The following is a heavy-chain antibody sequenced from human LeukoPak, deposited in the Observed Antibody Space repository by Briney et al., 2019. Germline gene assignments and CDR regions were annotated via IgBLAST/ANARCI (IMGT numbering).Heavy chain of an antibody. Sequence: SVKVSCKASGGTLSSYAISWVRQAPGQGLEWMGGIIPIFGTANYAQKFQGRVTITADESTSTAYMELSSLRAEDTAVYYCARVERKWNGRVHYYYYMDVWGKGTTVTISS. CDR1: GGTLSSYA. CDR3: ARVERKWNGRVHYYYYMDV. J-gene: IGHJ6*03. V-gene: IGHV1-69*01. CDR2: IIPIFGTA. D-gene: IGHD1-1*01.